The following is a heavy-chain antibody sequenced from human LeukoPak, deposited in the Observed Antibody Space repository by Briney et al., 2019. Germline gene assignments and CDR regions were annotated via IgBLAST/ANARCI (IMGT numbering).Heavy chain of an antibody. CDR1: GGSISSGGYY. CDR3: AREGTYNWFDP. Sequence: SETLSLTCTVSGGSISSGGYYWSWIRQHPGRGLEWIGYIYYSGSTYYHPSLKSRVTISVDTSKNQFSLKLSSVTAADTAVYYCAREGTYNWFDPWGQGTLVTVSS. CDR2: IYYSGST. J-gene: IGHJ5*02. V-gene: IGHV4-31*03.